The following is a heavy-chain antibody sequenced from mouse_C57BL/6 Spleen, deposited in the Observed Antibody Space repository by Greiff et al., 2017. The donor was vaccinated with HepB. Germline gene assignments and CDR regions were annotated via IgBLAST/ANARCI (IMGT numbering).Heavy chain of an antibody. V-gene: IGHV1-5*01. CDR2: IYPGNSDT. CDR3: TRSEENYGSSYGYCDV. CDR1: GYTFTSYW. J-gene: IGHJ1*03. Sequence: VQLQQSGTVLARPGASVKMSCKTSGYTFTSYWMHWVNQRPGQGLEWIGAIYPGNSDTSYNQKFKGKAKLTAVTSASTAYMELSSLTNEDSAVYYCTRSEENYGSSYGYCDVGGTGTTVTVSS. D-gene: IGHD1-1*01.